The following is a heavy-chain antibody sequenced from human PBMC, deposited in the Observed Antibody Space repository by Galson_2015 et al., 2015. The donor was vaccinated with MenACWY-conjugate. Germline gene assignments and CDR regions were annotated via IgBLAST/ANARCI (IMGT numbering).Heavy chain of an antibody. CDR2: IYRDGKT. J-gene: IGHJ5*02. V-gene: IGHV3-53*01. CDR3: ARESGDSSGHPSS. CDR1: GFRVSSEY. D-gene: IGHD3-22*01. Sequence: SLRLSCAASGFRVSSEYMSWVRQAPGKGLEWVSIIYRDGKTFYADSVQGRFIISRDNSKNTQYLQMNSLTAEDTAVYYCARESGDSSGHPSSWGQGTLVTVSS.